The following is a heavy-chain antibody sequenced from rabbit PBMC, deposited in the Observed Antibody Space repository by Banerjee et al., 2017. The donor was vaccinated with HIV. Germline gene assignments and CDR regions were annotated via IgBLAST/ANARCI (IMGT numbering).Heavy chain of an antibody. D-gene: IGHD7-1*01. J-gene: IGHJ4*01. Sequence: QEQLVESGGGLVQPGASLTLTCTASGFSFSGGYDMGWGRQAPGKGLEWIACIDTGSVSIDYASWAKGRFTISKTSSTTVTLQMTSLTAADTATYFCARDLAAVTGWNFDLWGPGTLVTVS. V-gene: IGHV1S45*01. CDR1: GFSFSGGYD. CDR3: ARDLAAVTGWNFDL. CDR2: IDTGSVSI.